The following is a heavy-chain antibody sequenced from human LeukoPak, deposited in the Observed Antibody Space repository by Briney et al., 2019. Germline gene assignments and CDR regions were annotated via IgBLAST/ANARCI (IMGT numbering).Heavy chain of an antibody. Sequence: SETLSLTCTVSGGSISSSSYYWGWIRQPPGKGLEWIGSIYYSGSTYYNPSLKSRVTISLDTSKNQFSLSLSSVTAADTAVYYCARDNYYGSGSHYWGQGTLVTVSS. CDR3: ARDNYYGSGSHY. J-gene: IGHJ4*02. D-gene: IGHD3-10*01. V-gene: IGHV4-39*07. CDR1: GGSISSSSYY. CDR2: IYYSGST.